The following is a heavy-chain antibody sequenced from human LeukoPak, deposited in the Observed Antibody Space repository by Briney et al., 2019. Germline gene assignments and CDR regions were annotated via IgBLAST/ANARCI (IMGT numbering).Heavy chain of an antibody. CDR1: GFTVSSNY. Sequence: GGSLRLSCAASGFTVSSNYMSWVRQAPGKGLEWVSVIYSGGSTYYADSVKGRFTISRDNSKNSLYLQMNSLRAEDTAVYYCARVGSYYGSGAYDYWGQGTLVTVSS. V-gene: IGHV3-66*01. J-gene: IGHJ4*02. CDR2: IYSGGST. D-gene: IGHD3-10*01. CDR3: ARVGSYYGSGAYDY.